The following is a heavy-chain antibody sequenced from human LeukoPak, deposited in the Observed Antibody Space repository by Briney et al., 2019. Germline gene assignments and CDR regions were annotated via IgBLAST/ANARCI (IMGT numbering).Heavy chain of an antibody. J-gene: IGHJ4*02. Sequence: PGGSLRLSCAASELTFDDYTMRWVRQAPGKGLEWVSLISWDGGSTYYADSVKGRFTISRDNSKNSLYLQMNSLRTEDTALYYCAKDNIDYYDSSGYFDYWGQGTLVTVSS. CDR2: ISWDGGST. CDR1: ELTFDDYT. CDR3: AKDNIDYYDSSGYFDY. V-gene: IGHV3-43*01. D-gene: IGHD3-22*01.